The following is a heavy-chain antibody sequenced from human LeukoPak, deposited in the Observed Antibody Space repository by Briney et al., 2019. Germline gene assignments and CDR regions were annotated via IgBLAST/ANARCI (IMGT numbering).Heavy chain of an antibody. CDR3: ARELADRYFDY. CDR2: IYYSGST. Sequence: SETLSLTCTVSGGSISSYYWSWIRQPPGKGLEWIGYIYYSGSTNYNPSLKSQVTISVDTSKNQFSLKLSSVTAADTAVYYCARELADRYFDYWGQGTLVTVSS. D-gene: IGHD3-3*02. J-gene: IGHJ4*02. CDR1: GGSISSYY. V-gene: IGHV4-59*01.